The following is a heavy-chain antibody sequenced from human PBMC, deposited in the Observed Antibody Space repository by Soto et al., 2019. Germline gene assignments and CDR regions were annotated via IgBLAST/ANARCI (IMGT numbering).Heavy chain of an antibody. CDR2: IIPILGST. CDR1: GGTFVSSA. D-gene: IGHD2-8*01. Sequence: QVQLLQSGAELMEPGSSVRVSCTPSGGTFVSSAFAWVRQAPGGKIEWMGGIIPILGSTKYAEKFLGRLTIRADDSSRTAYLELSSLTFDDTAVYFCAKKNPHGDSNKAWLDPWGQGTLVTVST. CDR3: AKKNPHGDSNKAWLDP. V-gene: IGHV1-69*01. J-gene: IGHJ5*02.